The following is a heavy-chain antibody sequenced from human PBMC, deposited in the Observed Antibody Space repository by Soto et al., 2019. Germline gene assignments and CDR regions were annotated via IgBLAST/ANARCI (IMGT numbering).Heavy chain of an antibody. CDR3: ARHTLGGGKFSAVAGLYYFDY. V-gene: IGHV1-18*01. J-gene: IGHJ4*02. CDR1: GYTFTSYG. Sequence: GASVKVSCKASGYTFTSYGISWVRQAPGQGLEWMGWISAYNGNTNYAQKLQGRVTMTTDTSTSTAYMELRSLRSDDTAVYYCARHTLGGGKFSAVAGLYYFDYWGQGTLVTVSS. D-gene: IGHD6-19*01. CDR2: ISAYNGNT.